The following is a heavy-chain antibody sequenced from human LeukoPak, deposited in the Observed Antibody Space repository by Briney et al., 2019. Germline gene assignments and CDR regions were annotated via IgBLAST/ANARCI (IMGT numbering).Heavy chain of an antibody. CDR3: ASLGSGSYSVGAFDI. J-gene: IGHJ3*02. CDR1: GGTFSSYA. Sequence: ASVPVSCKASGGTFSSYAISWVRQAPGKGLEWMGRIIPILGIANYAQKFQGRVTITADKSTSTAYMELSSLRSEDTAVYYCASLGSGSYSVGAFDIWGQGKMGTVSS. CDR2: IIPILGIA. V-gene: IGHV1-69*04. D-gene: IGHD3-10*01.